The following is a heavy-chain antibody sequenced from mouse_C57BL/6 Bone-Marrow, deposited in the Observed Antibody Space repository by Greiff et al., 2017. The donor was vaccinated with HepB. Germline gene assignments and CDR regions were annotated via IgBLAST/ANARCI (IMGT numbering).Heavy chain of an antibody. CDR1: GYSFTGYY. CDR2: IYPYNGVS. J-gene: IGHJ3*01. V-gene: IGHV1-31*01. D-gene: IGHD1-1*01. Sequence: EVKLEESGPELVKPGASVKISCKASGYSFTGYYMHWVKQSHGNILDWIGYIYPYNGVSSYNQKFKGKATLTVDKSSSTAYMELRSLTSEDSAVYYCAREGYYGSSYGWFAYWGQGTLVTVSA. CDR3: AREGYYGSSYGWFAY.